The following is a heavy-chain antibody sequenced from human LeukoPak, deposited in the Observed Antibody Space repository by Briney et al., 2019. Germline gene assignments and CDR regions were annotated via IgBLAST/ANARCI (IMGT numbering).Heavy chain of an antibody. D-gene: IGHD1-26*01. CDR3: ARYRGKGSSWPLDV. CDR1: GFIFSDSW. Sequence: GGSLRLSCAASGFIFSDSWMSWVRQAPGKGLEWVANIKQDGSDKYYVDSVKGRFTISRDNAKKSLDLQMNSLRAEDTAVYYCARYRGKGSSWPLDVWGQGTMVTVSS. CDR2: IKQDGSDK. V-gene: IGHV3-7*01. J-gene: IGHJ3*01.